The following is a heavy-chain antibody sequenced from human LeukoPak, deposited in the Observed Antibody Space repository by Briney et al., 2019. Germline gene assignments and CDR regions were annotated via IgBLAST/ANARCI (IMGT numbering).Heavy chain of an antibody. CDR1: GGSISSSSYY. J-gene: IGHJ3*02. CDR3: ARGRRIAPRRTGAFDI. Sequence: SETLSLTCTVSGGSISSSSYYWGWIRQPPGKGLEWIGIIYYSGSTYYNPSLKSRVTISVDTSKNQFSLKLSSVTAADTAVYYCARGRRIAPRRTGAFDIWGQGTMVTVSS. CDR2: IYYSGST. V-gene: IGHV4-39*07. D-gene: IGHD6-13*01.